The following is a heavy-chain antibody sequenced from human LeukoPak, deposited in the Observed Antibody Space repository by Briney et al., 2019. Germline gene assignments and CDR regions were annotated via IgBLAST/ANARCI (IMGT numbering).Heavy chain of an antibody. CDR2: IYYSGST. CDR1: GGSINNYY. V-gene: IGHV4-59*08. D-gene: IGHD3-10*01. CDR3: ARRRGDYGSGELDF. J-gene: IGHJ4*02. Sequence: PSETLSLTCTVSGGSINNYYWFWIRQPPGKGLEYIGFIYYSGSTNYNPSPKSRVTISLDTSKNQFSLKLNSVTAADTAVYYCARRRGDYGSGELDFWGQGTLVTAS.